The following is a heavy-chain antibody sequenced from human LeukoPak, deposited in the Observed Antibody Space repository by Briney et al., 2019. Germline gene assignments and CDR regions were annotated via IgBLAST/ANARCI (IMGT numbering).Heavy chain of an antibody. J-gene: IGHJ3*02. Sequence: GGSLRLSCAASGFTYRNYLMNWVRQAPGEGLEWVSFISSTGGTIYYADSVKGRFTVSRDNGKNSLLLQMNSLRAEDTALYYCARGYSRAAFDIWGQGTVVAVSS. D-gene: IGHD2-15*01. V-gene: IGHV3-48*01. CDR3: ARGYSRAAFDI. CDR2: ISSTGGTI. CDR1: GFTYRNYL.